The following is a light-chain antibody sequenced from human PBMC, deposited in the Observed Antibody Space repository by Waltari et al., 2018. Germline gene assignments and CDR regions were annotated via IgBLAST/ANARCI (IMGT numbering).Light chain of an antibody. V-gene: IGLV2-14*03. Sequence: QSAPTQPPSVSGSPGQSVTISCAGSSSDVGTDHSVPWYQQKPGNVPKLILYDVSDRPSGVSDRFSGSKSGNTASLTISGLQDEDEADYYCCSHTTSRTLVFGGGTRLTVL. J-gene: IGLJ2*01. CDR2: DVS. CDR3: CSHTTSRTLV. CDR1: SSDVGTDHS.